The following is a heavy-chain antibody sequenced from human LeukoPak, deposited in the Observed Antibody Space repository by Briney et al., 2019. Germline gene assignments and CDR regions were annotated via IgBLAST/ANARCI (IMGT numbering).Heavy chain of an antibody. V-gene: IGHV4-30-4*01. CDR1: GGSISSGDYY. CDR3: ARGGTTVTPLDH. D-gene: IGHD4-11*01. Sequence: NASETLSLTCTVSGGSISSGDYYWSWIRQPPGKGLEWIGYIYYSGSTYYNPSLKSRVTISVDTSKNQFSLELSSVTDADTAVYYCARGGTTVTPLDHWGQGTLVTVSS. J-gene: IGHJ4*02. CDR2: IYYSGST.